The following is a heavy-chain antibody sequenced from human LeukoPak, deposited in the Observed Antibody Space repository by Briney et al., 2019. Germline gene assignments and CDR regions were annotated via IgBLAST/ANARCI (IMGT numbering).Heavy chain of an antibody. Sequence: SVKVSCKASGGTFSSYAISWVRQAPGQGLEWMGRIIPILGIANYAQKFQGRVTITADKSTSAAYMELSSLRSEDTAVYYCARIIPKVTAIRSSDAFDIWGQGTMVTVSS. CDR2: IIPILGIA. CDR3: ARIIPKVTAIRSSDAFDI. J-gene: IGHJ3*02. V-gene: IGHV1-69*04. CDR1: GGTFSSYA. D-gene: IGHD2-21*02.